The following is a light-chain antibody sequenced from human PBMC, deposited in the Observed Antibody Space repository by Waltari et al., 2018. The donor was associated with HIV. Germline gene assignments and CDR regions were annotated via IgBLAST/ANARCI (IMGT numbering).Light chain of an antibody. V-gene: IGLV1-40*01. Sequence: QSVLAQPPSLSRAPAQRGTITCTGHSSNIGAGHDVPWYQQLPGTSPKFLIYGDTNRPSGVPDRFSGSKSGSSASLAITGLQAEDEADYYCQSYDTSLSAYVFGTGTKVTVL. CDR2: GDT. J-gene: IGLJ1*01. CDR1: SSNIGAGHD. CDR3: QSYDTSLSAYV.